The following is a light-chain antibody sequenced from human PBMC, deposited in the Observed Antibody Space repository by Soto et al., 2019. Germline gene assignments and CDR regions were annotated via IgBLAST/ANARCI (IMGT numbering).Light chain of an antibody. CDR1: ALPKKY. J-gene: IGLJ2*01. Sequence: SYELTQPPSVSVSPGQTARITCSGDALPKKYAYWYQQKSGQAPVLVIYEDSKRPSGIPERFSGSSSGTMATLTISGAQLEDEADYYCYSTDSSGNHREVFGGGTKLTVL. V-gene: IGLV3-10*01. CDR2: EDS. CDR3: YSTDSSGNHREV.